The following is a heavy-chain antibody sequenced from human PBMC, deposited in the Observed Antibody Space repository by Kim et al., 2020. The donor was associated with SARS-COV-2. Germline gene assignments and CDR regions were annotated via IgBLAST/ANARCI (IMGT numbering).Heavy chain of an antibody. V-gene: IGHV4-39*02. J-gene: IGHJ4*02. Sequence: SETPSLTCSVSGVSLSSGSYYWTWIRQPPGKGLEWIGDIYYSGDTYYNQSLTSRLTMSVDMSKNHFSLKLTSITVTDSAVYFCARRTGWGHFEIWGQGIQVIVSS. CDR1: GVSLSSGSYY. CDR3: ARRTGWGHFEI. D-gene: IGHD6-19*01. CDR2: IYYSGDT.